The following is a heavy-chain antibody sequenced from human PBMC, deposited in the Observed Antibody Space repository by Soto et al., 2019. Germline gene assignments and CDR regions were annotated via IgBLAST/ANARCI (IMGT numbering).Heavy chain of an antibody. J-gene: IGHJ4*02. V-gene: IGHV4-30-2*01. CDR2: VTHSGTA. CDR3: ARIHWAQSSLDY. Sequence: SETLSLPCAVSGGSIDSGAFSLSWIRQPPGKGLEWIGDVTHSGTAYSIPSLNGRLTLSVDSSQTQFSLKLTSVTAADSAFYYCARIHWAQSSLDYWGRGILVTVSS. D-gene: IGHD6-19*01. CDR1: GGSIDSGAFS.